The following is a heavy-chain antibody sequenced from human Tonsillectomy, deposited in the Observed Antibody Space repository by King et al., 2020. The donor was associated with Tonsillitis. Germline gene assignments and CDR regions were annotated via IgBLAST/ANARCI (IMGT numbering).Heavy chain of an antibody. CDR3: TTARYYDSSGLDY. CDR2: IKSKIDGGTT. V-gene: IGHV3-15*01. J-gene: IGHJ4*02. D-gene: IGHD3-22*01. Sequence: VQLVESGGGLVKPGGSLRLSCAASGFTFSNAWMSWVRQAPGKGLEWVGRIKSKIDGGTTDYAAPVKGRFTISSDDSKNTLYLQMNSLKTEDTAVYYCTTARYYDSSGLDYWGQGTLVTVSS. CDR1: GFTFSNAW.